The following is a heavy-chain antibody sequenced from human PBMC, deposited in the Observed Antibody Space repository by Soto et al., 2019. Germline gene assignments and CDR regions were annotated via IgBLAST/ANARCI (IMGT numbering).Heavy chain of an antibody. D-gene: IGHD6-6*01. V-gene: IGHV4-4*02. CDR3: ARYYRDSSSSADGPSDDGYYYYGMDV. Sequence: SETLSLTCAVSGGSISSSNWWSWVRQPPGKGLEWIGEIYHSGSTNYNPSLKSRVTISVDKSKNQFSLKLSSVTAADTAVYYCARYYRDSSSSADGPSDDGYYYYGMDVWGQGTTVTVSS. CDR2: IYHSGST. CDR1: GGSISSSNW. J-gene: IGHJ6*02.